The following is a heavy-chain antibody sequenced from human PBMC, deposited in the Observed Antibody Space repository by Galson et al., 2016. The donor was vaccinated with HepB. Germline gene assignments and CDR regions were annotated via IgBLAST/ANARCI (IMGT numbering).Heavy chain of an antibody. CDR1: GYIFTNYD. Sequence: SVKVSCKASGYIFTNYDINWVRQATGQGLEWMGWLAPSSGNTAATQKFQGRLTLTMNTSKTTAYMELTSLTFDDTAIYYCVRVGRGMITLGGSSVPLWGQGTLVAVSS. V-gene: IGHV1-8*01. CDR2: LAPSSGNT. D-gene: IGHD3-16*01. J-gene: IGHJ4*02. CDR3: VRVGRGMITLGGSSVPL.